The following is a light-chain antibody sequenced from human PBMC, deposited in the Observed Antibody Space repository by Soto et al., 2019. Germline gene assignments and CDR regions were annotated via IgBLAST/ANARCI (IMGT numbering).Light chain of an antibody. CDR3: SSYTSSYTLV. CDR1: SSDVGGYNY. V-gene: IGLV2-14*01. Sequence: QSVLTQPASVSGSPGQSITISCTGTSSDVGGYNYVSWYQQHPGQAPKLMIYDVSNRPSGVSNRFSGSQSGNTAALTISGRQAEDEADYYCSSYTSSYTLVFGGGTKVTVL. CDR2: DVS. J-gene: IGLJ2*01.